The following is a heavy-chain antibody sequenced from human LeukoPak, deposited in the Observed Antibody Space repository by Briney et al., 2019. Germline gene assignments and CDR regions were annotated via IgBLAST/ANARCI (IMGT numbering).Heavy chain of an antibody. V-gene: IGHV3-23*01. Sequence: GGSLRLSCAASGFTFSRSSLSWVRQAPGQGREWVSSMSGAGDIAHYAESVRGRFTISRDNSRNILYLQMNSLRADDTAIYYCAKLKSALIVVGAWGQGTLVAVSP. CDR1: GFTFSRSS. CDR2: MSGAGDIA. D-gene: IGHD1-26*01. J-gene: IGHJ5*02. CDR3: AKLKSALIVVGA.